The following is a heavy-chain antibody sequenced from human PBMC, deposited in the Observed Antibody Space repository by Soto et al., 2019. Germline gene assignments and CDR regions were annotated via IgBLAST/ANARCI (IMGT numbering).Heavy chain of an antibody. D-gene: IGHD2-2*01. CDR3: ARLIGYQLRPTHV. V-gene: IGHV1-2*02. CDR1: GYTFTGYY. CDR2: INPNSGGT. J-gene: IGHJ6*02. Sequence: ASVKVSCKASGYTFTGYYIHWVRRAPGQGLEWMGWINPNSGGTNYAQKFQGRVTMTRDTSISTAYMELSSLRSDDTAVYYCARLIGYQLRPTHVRGQGTSGTLSS.